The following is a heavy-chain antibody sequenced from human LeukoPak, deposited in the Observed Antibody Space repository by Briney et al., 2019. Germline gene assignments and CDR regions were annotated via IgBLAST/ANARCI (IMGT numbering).Heavy chain of an antibody. CDR3: AREGSGDTAIHF. Sequence: ASVKVSCKASGYTVTSYGISWVRQAPGQGLEWMGWISAYNGNTNYAQKLQGRVTMTTDTSTSTAYMELSSLRSEDTAVYYCAREGSGDTAIHFWGQGTLVTVSS. V-gene: IGHV1-18*01. CDR2: ISAYNGNT. D-gene: IGHD5-18*01. CDR1: GYTVTSYG. J-gene: IGHJ4*02.